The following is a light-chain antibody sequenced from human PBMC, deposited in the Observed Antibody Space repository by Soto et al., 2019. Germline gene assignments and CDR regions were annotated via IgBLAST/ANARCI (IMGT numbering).Light chain of an antibody. CDR3: SSYTTSNTRQIV. V-gene: IGLV2-14*01. CDR2: DVC. Sequence: QSVLTQPASVSGSPGQSITISCTGTSSDVGGYNYVSWYQQHPGKAPKLMISDVCNRPSGVSNPFSGSKSGNTASLTISGLQPEDEADYYCSSYTTSNTRQIVFGTGTKVTVL. J-gene: IGLJ1*01. CDR1: SSDVGGYNY.